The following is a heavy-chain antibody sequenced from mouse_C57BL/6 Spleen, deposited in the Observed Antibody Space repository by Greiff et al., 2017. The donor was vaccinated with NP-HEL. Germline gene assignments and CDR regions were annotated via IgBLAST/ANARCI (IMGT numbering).Heavy chain of an antibody. D-gene: IGHD1-1*01. Sequence: EVQLQESGPVLVKPGPSVKISCKASGFTFTDYYMHWVKQSHGKSLEWIGLVYPYNGGTSYNQKFKGKATLTVDTSSSTAYMELNSLTAEDSAVYYCARSGYYGSSQGYFDVWGTGTTVTVSS. V-gene: IGHV1-36*01. CDR3: ARSGYYGSSQGYFDV. CDR1: GFTFTDYY. CDR2: VYPYNGGT. J-gene: IGHJ1*03.